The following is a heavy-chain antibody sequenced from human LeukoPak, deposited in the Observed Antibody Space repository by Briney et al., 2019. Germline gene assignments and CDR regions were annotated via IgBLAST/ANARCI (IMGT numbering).Heavy chain of an antibody. CDR1: GGSISSGSYY. D-gene: IGHD2-2*01. V-gene: IGHV4-61*02. Sequence: TLSLTCTVSGGSISSGSYYWSWIRQPAGKGLEWIGRIYTSGSTNYNPSLKSRVTISVDTSKNQFSLKLSSVTAADTAVYYCAREYCSSTSCYQEDWFDPWGQGTLVTVSS. CDR3: AREYCSSTSCYQEDWFDP. CDR2: IYTSGST. J-gene: IGHJ5*02.